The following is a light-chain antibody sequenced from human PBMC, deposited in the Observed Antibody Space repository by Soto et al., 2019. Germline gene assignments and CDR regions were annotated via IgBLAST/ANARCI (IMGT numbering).Light chain of an antibody. CDR3: QQYNNWPALT. Sequence: EIVMTQSPAILSVSPGERATLSCRASQSVDSNLAWYQQTPGQAPRLLIYGASTRATGTPARFSGSGSGIEFTLTITSLQAEDFAVYYCQQYNNWPALTFGGGTKVEIK. CDR1: QSVDSN. J-gene: IGKJ4*01. CDR2: GAS. V-gene: IGKV3-15*01.